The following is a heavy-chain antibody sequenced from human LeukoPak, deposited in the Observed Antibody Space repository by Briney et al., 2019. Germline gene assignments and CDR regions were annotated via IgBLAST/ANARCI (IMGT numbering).Heavy chain of an antibody. CDR3: ARKGIAVAGPFDY. CDR1: GGSISSYY. J-gene: IGHJ4*02. V-gene: IGHV4-59*05. Sequence: NPSETLSLTCTVSGGSISSYYWSWIRQPPGKGLEWIGSIYYSGSTYYNPSLKSRVTISVDTSKNQFSLKLSSVTAADTAVYYCARKGIAVAGPFDYWGQGTLVTVSS. D-gene: IGHD6-19*01. CDR2: IYYSGST.